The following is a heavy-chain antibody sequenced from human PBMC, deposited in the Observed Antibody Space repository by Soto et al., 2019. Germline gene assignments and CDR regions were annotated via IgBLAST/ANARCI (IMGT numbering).Heavy chain of an antibody. Sequence: SETLSLTCAVSGDSIRSGNWWSWVRQSPGKGLEWIGEIYFTGSTNYKSSLKSRVTISVDKSKNQFSLKLSSVTAADTAVYYCARMSYYGMDVWGQGITVTVS. CDR3: ARMSYYGMDV. CDR1: GDSIRSGNW. CDR2: IYFTGST. V-gene: IGHV4-4*02. J-gene: IGHJ6*02.